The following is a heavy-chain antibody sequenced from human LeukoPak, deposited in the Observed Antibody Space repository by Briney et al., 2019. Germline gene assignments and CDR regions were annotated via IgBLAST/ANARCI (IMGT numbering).Heavy chain of an antibody. CDR1: GFTFSNYG. CDR2: IRNGGSMK. J-gene: IGHJ5*02. V-gene: IGHV3-30*02. CDR3: AKSDIIVVSDAKGNWFDP. Sequence: GGSLRLSCAASGFTFSNYGMHWVRQTPAKGLEWVAFIRNGGSMKYYADSVKGRFTISRDNSKNTLYLQMNNLRTEDMAVYYCAKSDIIVVSDAKGNWFDPWGQGSLVTVSS. D-gene: IGHD2-2*01.